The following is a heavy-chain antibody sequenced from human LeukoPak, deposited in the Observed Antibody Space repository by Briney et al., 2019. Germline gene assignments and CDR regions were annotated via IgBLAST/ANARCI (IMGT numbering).Heavy chain of an antibody. CDR1: GFTYSSYA. D-gene: IGHD2-15*01. Sequence: GGSLRLSCAASGFTYSSYAMSWVRQAPGKGLEWVSAISGSGGSTYYADSVKGRFTIPRDNSKNTLYLQMNSLRAEDTAVYYCAKVRPIVVVVAANDYWGQGTLVTVSS. CDR2: ISGSGGST. V-gene: IGHV3-23*01. CDR3: AKVRPIVVVVAANDY. J-gene: IGHJ4*02.